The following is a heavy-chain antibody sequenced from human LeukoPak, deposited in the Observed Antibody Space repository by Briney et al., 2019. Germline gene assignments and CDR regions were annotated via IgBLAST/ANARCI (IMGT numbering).Heavy chain of an antibody. J-gene: IGHJ4*02. Sequence: GGSLRLSCAASGFTFSSYAMSWVRQAPGKGLEWVSAISGSGGSTYYADSVKGRFTISRDNAKNSLYLQMNSLTAEDTAVYYCARGGWRPEYWGQGTLVTVSS. D-gene: IGHD6-19*01. CDR3: ARGGWRPEY. V-gene: IGHV3-23*01. CDR2: ISGSGGST. CDR1: GFTFSSYA.